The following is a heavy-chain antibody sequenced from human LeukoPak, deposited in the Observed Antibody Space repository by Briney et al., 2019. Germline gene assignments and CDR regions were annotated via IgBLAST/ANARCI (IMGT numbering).Heavy chain of an antibody. V-gene: IGHV3-21*01. CDR1: GFTLSSYS. D-gene: IGHD4-17*01. Sequence: GGSLRLSCAASGFTLSSYSMNWVRQAPGKGLEWVSSISSSSSYIYYADSVKGRFTISRDNAKNSLYLQMNSLRAEDTAVYYCARDSGDYGDYPFDYWGQGTLVTVSS. CDR2: ISSSSSYI. CDR3: ARDSGDYGDYPFDY. J-gene: IGHJ4*02.